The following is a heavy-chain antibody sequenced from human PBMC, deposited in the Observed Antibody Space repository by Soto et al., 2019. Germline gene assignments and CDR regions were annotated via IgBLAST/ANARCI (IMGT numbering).Heavy chain of an antibody. CDR3: AKGTLSRINWFDP. V-gene: IGHV3-23*01. D-gene: IGHD2-15*01. J-gene: IGHJ5*02. CDR2: ISGSGGST. Sequence: ESLKISCAASGFTFSSYAMSWVRQAPGKGLEWVSAISGSGGSTYYADSVKGRFTISRDNSKNTLYLQMNSLRAEDTAVYYCAKGTLSRINWFDPWGQGTLVTVSS. CDR1: GFTFSSYA.